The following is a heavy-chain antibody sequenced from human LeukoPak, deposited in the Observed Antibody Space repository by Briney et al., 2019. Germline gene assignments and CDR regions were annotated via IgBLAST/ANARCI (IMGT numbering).Heavy chain of an antibody. Sequence: PGGSLRLSCAASGFTFSSFAMSWVRQAPGKGLEWVSTIVGSGDSTYYADSVKGRFTISRDNSKNTLYLQMNSLRAEDTAVYYCAFGVVPAAIWFDYWGQGTLVTVSS. CDR3: AFGVVPAAIWFDY. D-gene: IGHD2-2*02. CDR1: GFTFSSFA. V-gene: IGHV3-23*01. CDR2: IVGSGDST. J-gene: IGHJ4*02.